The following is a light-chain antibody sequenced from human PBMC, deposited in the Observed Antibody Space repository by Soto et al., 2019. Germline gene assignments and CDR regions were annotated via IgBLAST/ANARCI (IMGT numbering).Light chain of an antibody. CDR2: LGS. Sequence: DIVMTQSPLSLPVTPGEPASISCRSSQSLLHSSGHNYLDWYLQKPGQSPQLLIYLGSNRASGVPDRFSGSGSGTDFTLKISRVEAEDVGVYYCMQALQTPGTFGQGTKVEIK. J-gene: IGKJ1*01. V-gene: IGKV2-28*01. CDR1: QSLLHSSGHNY. CDR3: MQALQTPGT.